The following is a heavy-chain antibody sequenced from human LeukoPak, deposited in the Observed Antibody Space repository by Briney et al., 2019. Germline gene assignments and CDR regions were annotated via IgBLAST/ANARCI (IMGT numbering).Heavy chain of an antibody. CDR1: GYTFTGYY. J-gene: IGHJ4*02. CDR3: ARVNSGYDASLDY. V-gene: IGHV1-2*02. CDR2: INPNSGGT. Sequence: ASVTVSCKASGYTFTGYYMHWVRQAPGQGLEWMGWINPNSGGTNYAQKFQGRVTMTRDTSISTAYMELSRLRSDDTAVYYCARVNSGYDASLDYWGQGTLVTVSS. D-gene: IGHD5-12*01.